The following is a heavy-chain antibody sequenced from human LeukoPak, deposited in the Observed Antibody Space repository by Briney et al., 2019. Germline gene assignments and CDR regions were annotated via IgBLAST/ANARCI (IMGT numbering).Heavy chain of an antibody. V-gene: IGHV3-21*01. CDR3: AGDQFGKGNWFNP. J-gene: IGHJ5*02. CDR1: GFTFTSYS. Sequence: PGGSLRLSCAASGFTFTSYSMSWVRQAPGKGLEWVWSINIGSVYILYAHSLKGRVTISTDTAKKSPYRQRSSLRAEARAVYYCAGDQFGKGNWFNPWSQGTLVTVSS. CDR2: INIGSVYI. D-gene: IGHD3-10*01.